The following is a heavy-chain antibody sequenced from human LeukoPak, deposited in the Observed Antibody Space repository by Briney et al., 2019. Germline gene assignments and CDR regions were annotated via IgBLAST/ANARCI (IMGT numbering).Heavy chain of an antibody. CDR2: IGPHSSAT. V-gene: IGHV1-2*02. D-gene: IGHD2/OR15-2a*01. CDR1: GFTFTDYY. Sequence: ASVKASCKSSGFTFTDYYIHWVRQAPGQGLEWMGYIGPHSSATSSPQEFQGRVTMTRDTSMSTAYMELTRLTSDDTAVYYCAREGNGLLSKDFDYWGQGTLVTVSS. J-gene: IGHJ4*02. CDR3: AREGNGLLSKDFDY.